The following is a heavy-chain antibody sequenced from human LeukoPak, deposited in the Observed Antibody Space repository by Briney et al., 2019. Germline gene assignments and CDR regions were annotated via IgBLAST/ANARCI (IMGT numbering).Heavy chain of an antibody. CDR2: IIPIFGTA. Sequence: SVKVSCKASGYTFTSYDINWVRQATGQGLEWMGGIIPIFGTANYAQKFQGRVTITADESTSTAYMELSSLRSEDTAVYYCARATHYYGSGVLVYYYYMDVWGKGTTVTISS. V-gene: IGHV1-69*13. D-gene: IGHD3-10*01. CDR3: ARATHYYGSGVLVYYYYMDV. CDR1: GYTFTSYD. J-gene: IGHJ6*03.